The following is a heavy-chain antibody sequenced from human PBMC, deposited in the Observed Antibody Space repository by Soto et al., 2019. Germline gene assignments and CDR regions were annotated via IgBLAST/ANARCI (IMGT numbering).Heavy chain of an antibody. Sequence: GGSLRLSCAASGFTFSSYTLNWVRRAPGKGLEWVATSSDRRTGNTHYSDSVRGRFTLSRDYSRNILFLQMDSLRADDTALYYCTTWLTANFDYWGRGTQVTVSS. J-gene: IGHJ4*02. V-gene: IGHV3-23*01. D-gene: IGHD2-21*02. CDR2: SSDRRTGNT. CDR1: GFTFSSYT. CDR3: TTWLTANFDY.